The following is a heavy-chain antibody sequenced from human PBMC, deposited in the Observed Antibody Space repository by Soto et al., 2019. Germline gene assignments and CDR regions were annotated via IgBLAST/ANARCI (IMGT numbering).Heavy chain of an antibody. CDR2: IYYSGST. D-gene: IGHD1-1*01. CDR1: GGSVNSGGYH. CDR3: ARAPIPNWNYYGMDV. J-gene: IGHJ6*02. V-gene: IGHV4-31*03. Sequence: SETLSLTCTVSGGSVNSGGYHWSWIRQHPGKGLEWIGDIYYSGSTYYNPSLKSRVTISIDTSTNHFSLHLSALTAADTAVYYCARAPIPNWNYYGMDVWGQGTTVTAP.